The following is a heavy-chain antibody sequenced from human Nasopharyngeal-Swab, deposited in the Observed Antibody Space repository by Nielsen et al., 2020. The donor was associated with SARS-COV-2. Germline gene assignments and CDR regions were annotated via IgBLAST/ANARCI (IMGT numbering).Heavy chain of an antibody. D-gene: IGHD6-13*01. CDR3: ARKPGIAAADTLDY. Sequence: ASVKVSCKASGYTFTSYGISWVRQAPGQGLEWMGCISAYNGNTNYAQKLQGRVTMTTDTSTSTAYMELRSLRSDDSAVYYCARKPGIAAADTLDYWGQGTLVTVSS. J-gene: IGHJ4*02. V-gene: IGHV1-18*04. CDR2: ISAYNGNT. CDR1: GYTFTSYG.